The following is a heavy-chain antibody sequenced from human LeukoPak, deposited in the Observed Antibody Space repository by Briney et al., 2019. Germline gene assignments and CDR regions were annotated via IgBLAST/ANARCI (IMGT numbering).Heavy chain of an antibody. CDR3: ARAAVANTRLFAFDV. D-gene: IGHD6-19*01. CDR2: ISGSGGST. V-gene: IGHV3-23*01. CDR1: GFTFSSYA. Sequence: GGSLRLSCAASGFTFSSYAMSWVRQAPGKGLEWVSAISGSGGSTYYADSVKGRFTISRDNAKSTLYVQMNSLRAEDTAVYYCARAAVANTRLFAFDVWGQGTMVTVSS. J-gene: IGHJ3*01.